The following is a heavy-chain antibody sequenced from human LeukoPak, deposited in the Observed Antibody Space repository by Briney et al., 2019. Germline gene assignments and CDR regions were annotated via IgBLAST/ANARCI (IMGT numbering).Heavy chain of an antibody. V-gene: IGHV3-53*01. CDR1: GFTVSSNY. D-gene: IGHD3-9*01. CDR2: IYSGGST. J-gene: IGHJ4*02. Sequence: PGGSLRLSCAASGFTVSSNYMSWVRQAPGKGLEWVSDIYSGGSTYYADSVKGRFTISRDNSKNTLYLQMNSVRAEDTAVYYCARCYDILTGYYFDYWGQGTLVSVSS. CDR3: ARCYDILTGYYFDY.